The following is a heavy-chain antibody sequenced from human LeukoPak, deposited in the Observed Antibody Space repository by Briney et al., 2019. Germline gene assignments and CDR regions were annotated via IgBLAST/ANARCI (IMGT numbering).Heavy chain of an antibody. CDR3: ARTTEGGYSYGYFYYYYMDV. V-gene: IGHV4-59*01. CDR1: GGSISSYY. CDR2: IYYSGST. D-gene: IGHD5-18*01. J-gene: IGHJ6*03. Sequence: PSGTLSLTCTVSGGSISSYYWSWIRQPPGKGLEWIRDIYYSGSTNYNPSLKSRVSISVHTSKNQFSLKLSSVTAADTAVYYCARTTEGGYSYGYFYYYYMDVWGKGTTVTISS.